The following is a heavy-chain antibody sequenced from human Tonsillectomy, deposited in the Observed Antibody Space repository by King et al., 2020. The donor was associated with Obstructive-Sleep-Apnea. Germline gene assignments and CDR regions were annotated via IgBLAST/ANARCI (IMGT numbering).Heavy chain of an antibody. V-gene: IGHV4-39*07. D-gene: IGHD3-22*01. Sequence: QLQESGPGLVKPSETLSLTCTVSGGSISSSSYYWGWIRQPPGKGLEWIGSIYYSGSTYYNPSLKSRVTISVDTSKNQFSLKLNSVTAADTAVYYCARDYYDSSGYYYIDYWGQGTLVTVSS. J-gene: IGHJ4*02. CDR1: GGSISSSSYY. CDR2: IYYSGST. CDR3: ARDYYDSSGYYYIDY.